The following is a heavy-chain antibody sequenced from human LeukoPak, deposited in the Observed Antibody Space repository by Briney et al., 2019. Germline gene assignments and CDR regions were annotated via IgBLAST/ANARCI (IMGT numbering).Heavy chain of an antibody. CDR1: GYTFTSYY. Sequence: ASVKLSCKASGYTFTSYYMHWVRHAPGQGLEWMGIINPSGGSTSYAQKFQGRVTMTRDTSTSTVYMELSSLRSEDTAVYYCASALRWLQPFDYWGQGTLVTVSS. CDR2: INPSGGST. D-gene: IGHD5-24*01. CDR3: ASALRWLQPFDY. V-gene: IGHV1-46*01. J-gene: IGHJ4*02.